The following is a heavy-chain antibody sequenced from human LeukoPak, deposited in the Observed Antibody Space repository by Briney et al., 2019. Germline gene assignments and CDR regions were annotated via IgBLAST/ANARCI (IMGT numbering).Heavy chain of an antibody. Sequence: SETLSLTCTVSGGSVSSGSYYWSWIRQPPGKGLEWIVYIYYSGSTNYNPSLKSRVTISVDTSKNQFSLKLSSVTAADTAVYYCARGQPGLLWFGEGYNWFDPWGQGTLVTVSS. V-gene: IGHV4-61*01. CDR3: ARGQPGLLWFGEGYNWFDP. CDR2: IYYSGST. D-gene: IGHD3-10*01. J-gene: IGHJ5*02. CDR1: GGSVSSGSYY.